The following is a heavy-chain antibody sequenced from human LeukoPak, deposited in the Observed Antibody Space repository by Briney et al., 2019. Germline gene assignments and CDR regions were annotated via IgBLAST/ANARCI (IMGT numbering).Heavy chain of an antibody. CDR1: GGSISSSSYY. D-gene: IGHD4-17*01. J-gene: IGHJ4*02. Sequence: KPSETLSLTCTVSGGSISSSSYYWGWIRQPPGKGLEWIGSIYYSGSTYYNPSLKSRVTISVDTSKSQFSLKLTSVTAADTSVYYCARGIQTLDYGDYGHHFDYWGQGTLITVSS. CDR2: IYYSGST. V-gene: IGHV4-39*07. CDR3: ARGIQTLDYGDYGHHFDY.